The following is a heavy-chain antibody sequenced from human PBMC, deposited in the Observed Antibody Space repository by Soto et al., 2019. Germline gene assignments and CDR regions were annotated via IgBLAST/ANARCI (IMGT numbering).Heavy chain of an antibody. CDR3: ARRRGYCSSTSCYGTVNYYYYYMDV. D-gene: IGHD2-2*01. V-gene: IGHV4-59*08. J-gene: IGHJ6*03. CDR2: IYYSGST. CDR1: GGSISSYY. Sequence: SETLSLTCTVSGGSISSYYWSWIRQPPGKGLEWIGYIYYSGSTNYNPSLKSRVTISVDTSKNQFSLKLSSVTAADTAVYYCARRRGYCSSTSCYGTVNYYYYYMDVWGKGTTVTVSS.